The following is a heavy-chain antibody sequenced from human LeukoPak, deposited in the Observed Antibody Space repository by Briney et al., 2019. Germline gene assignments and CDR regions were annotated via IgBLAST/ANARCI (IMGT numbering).Heavy chain of an antibody. D-gene: IGHD1-26*01. Sequence: GGSLRLSCAASGFTFDDYGMNWVRQAPGKGLEWVSDIDWNGGSTGYADSVKGRFTISRDNAKNSLYLQMNSLGVEDTALYYCARGLVGATTRSTFDYWGRGTLVTVSS. CDR1: GFTFDDYG. CDR2: IDWNGGST. J-gene: IGHJ4*02. CDR3: ARGLVGATTRSTFDY. V-gene: IGHV3-20*04.